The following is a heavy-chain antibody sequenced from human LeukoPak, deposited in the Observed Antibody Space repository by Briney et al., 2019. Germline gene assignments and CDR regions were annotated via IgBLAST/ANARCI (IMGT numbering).Heavy chain of an antibody. CDR1: GGTFSSYA. D-gene: IGHD2-2*01. J-gene: IGHJ6*02. CDR2: IIPILGIA. CDR3: ARGGIIVVVPAANSYGMDV. Sequence: ASVKVSCKASGGTFSSYAISWVRQAPGQGLEWMGRIIPILGIANYAQKLQGRVTMTTDTSTSTAYMELRSLRSDDTAVYYCARGGIIVVVPAANSYGMDVWGQGTTVTVSS. V-gene: IGHV1-69*04.